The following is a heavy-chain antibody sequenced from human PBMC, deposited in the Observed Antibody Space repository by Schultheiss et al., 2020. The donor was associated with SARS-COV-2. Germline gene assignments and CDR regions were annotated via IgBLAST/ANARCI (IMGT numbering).Heavy chain of an antibody. CDR2: IIPIFGTA. J-gene: IGHJ3*02. CDR1: GGTFSSYA. Sequence: SVKVSCKASGGTFSSYAISWVRQAPGQGLEWMGGIIPIFGTANYAQKFQGRVTITADESTSTAYMELSSLRSEDTAVYYCARGGPDIVVVPAAKPTGLDAFDIWGQGTMVTVSS. D-gene: IGHD2-2*02. V-gene: IGHV1-69*13. CDR3: ARGGPDIVVVPAAKPTGLDAFDI.